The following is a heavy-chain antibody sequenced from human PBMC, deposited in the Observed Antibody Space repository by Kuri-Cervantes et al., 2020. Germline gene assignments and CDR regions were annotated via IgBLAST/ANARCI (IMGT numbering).Heavy chain of an antibody. J-gene: IGHJ4*02. CDR1: GFTFSSYA. CDR3: AQGCARTGYMY. CDR2: IGSSGDT. V-gene: IGHV3-23*01. Sequence: GGSLRLSCAASGFTFSSYAMHWVRQAPGKGLEWVSSIGSSGDTYYADSVKGRFTISGDNSKNTLYLQMYSLRADDTALYYCAQGCARTGYMYWGQGTLVTVSS. D-gene: IGHD5-24*01.